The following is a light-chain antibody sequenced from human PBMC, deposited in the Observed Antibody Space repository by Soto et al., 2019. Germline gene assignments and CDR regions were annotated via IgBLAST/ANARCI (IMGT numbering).Light chain of an antibody. J-gene: IGLJ1*01. V-gene: IGLV1-44*01. Sequence: QSALTHPPSLSSTPGHRVNISCSGSFSNIGDNAVNWYQQLPGAAPKLLIYLNDQRPSGVPDRFPGSKSGTSAFLAISGLQSEDEADYYCAAWDDSLNALFGTGTKVTXL. CDR3: AAWDDSLNAL. CDR2: LND. CDR1: FSNIGDNA.